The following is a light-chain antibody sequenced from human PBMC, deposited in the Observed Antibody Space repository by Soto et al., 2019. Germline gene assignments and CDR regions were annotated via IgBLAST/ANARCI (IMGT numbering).Light chain of an antibody. CDR2: QAS. Sequence: DIQMTQSPSTLSASVGDRVTITCRASQSISSWLTWYQQKPGKVPKLLIYQASSLESGAPSRFSGSGSGTEFTLTISSLQPDDFATYYCQQYKSYSPITFGGGTKVEIK. J-gene: IGKJ4*01. V-gene: IGKV1-5*03. CDR3: QQYKSYSPIT. CDR1: QSISSW.